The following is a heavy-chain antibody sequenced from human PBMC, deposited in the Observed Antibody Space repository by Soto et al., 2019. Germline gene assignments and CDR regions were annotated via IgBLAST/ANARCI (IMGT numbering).Heavy chain of an antibody. CDR2: ISGGGGST. Sequence: EVQLLESGGGLVQPGGSLRLSCAASGFTFSSYAMSWVRQAPGKGLAWVSAISGGGGSTYYADSVKGRFTISRDNSKTPLHLPKTTLTAEDTAVYYCAKEATTRGGRYFDFWGQGTLVTVSS. J-gene: IGHJ4*02. CDR1: GFTFSSYA. CDR3: AKEATTRGGRYFDF. V-gene: IGHV3-23*01. D-gene: IGHD3-10*01.